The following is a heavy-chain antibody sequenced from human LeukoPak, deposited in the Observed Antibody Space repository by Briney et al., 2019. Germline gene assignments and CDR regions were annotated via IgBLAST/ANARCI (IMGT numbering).Heavy chain of an antibody. CDR1: GFTFDDYA. CDR3: ARDYPNHSGAAY. CDR2: ISGSGGST. D-gene: IGHD1-14*01. Sequence: GRSLRLSCAASGFTFDDYAMHWVRQAPGKGLEWVSAISGSGGSTYYADSVKGRFTISRDNSKNSLYLQMNSLRAEDTALYYCARDYPNHSGAAYWGQGTLVTVSS. J-gene: IGHJ4*02. V-gene: IGHV3-9*01.